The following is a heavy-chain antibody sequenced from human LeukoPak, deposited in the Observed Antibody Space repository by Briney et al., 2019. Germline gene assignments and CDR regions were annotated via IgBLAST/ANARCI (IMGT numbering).Heavy chain of an antibody. J-gene: IGHJ4*02. CDR3: ARDSLGSSGWETDKGFDY. V-gene: IGHV3-30*04. CDR2: ISYDGSNK. D-gene: IGHD6-19*01. Sequence: GSLRLSCAASGFTFSSYAMYWVRQAPGKGLEWVAVISYDGSNKYYADSVKGRFTISRDNSKNTLYLQMNSLRAEDTAVYYCARDSLGSSGWETDKGFDYWGQGTLVTVSS. CDR1: GFTFSSYA.